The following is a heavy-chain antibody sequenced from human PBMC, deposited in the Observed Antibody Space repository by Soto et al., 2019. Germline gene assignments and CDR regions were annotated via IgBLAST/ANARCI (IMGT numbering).Heavy chain of an antibody. CDR3: ARGVFGYSSLSAGGWFDP. Sequence: QVQLVQSGAEVKKPGASVKVSCKASGYTFTSYDINWVRQATGQGLEWMGWMNPNSGNTGYAQKFQGRVTMTRNTSISTAYMELSSLRSVDTAVYYCARGVFGYSSLSAGGWFDPWGQGTLVTVSS. J-gene: IGHJ5*02. CDR1: GYTFTSYD. V-gene: IGHV1-8*01. CDR2: MNPNSGNT. D-gene: IGHD6-6*01.